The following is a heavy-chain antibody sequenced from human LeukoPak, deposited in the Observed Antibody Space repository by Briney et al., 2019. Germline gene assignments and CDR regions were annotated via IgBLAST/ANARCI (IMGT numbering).Heavy chain of an antibody. CDR2: IIPIFGTA. J-gene: IGHJ5*02. CDR1: GGTFRSYA. Sequence: RASVKVSCKAPGGTFRSYAISWVRQAPGQGLEWMGGIIPIFGTANYAQKFQGRVTITTDESTSTAYMELSSLRSEDTAVYYCAREEVALFDPWGQGTLVTVSS. D-gene: IGHD5-12*01. V-gene: IGHV1-69*05. CDR3: AREEVALFDP.